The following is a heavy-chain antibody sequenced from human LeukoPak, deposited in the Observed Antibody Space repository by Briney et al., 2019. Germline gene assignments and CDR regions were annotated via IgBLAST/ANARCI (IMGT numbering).Heavy chain of an antibody. CDR3: ARGIVVVPAAVDNWFDP. D-gene: IGHD2-2*01. V-gene: IGHV4-4*07. CDR2: IYTSGST. CDR1: GGSISRYY. Sequence: SETLSLTCTVSGGSISRYYWSWIRQPAGERLECIGRIYTSGSTNYNPSLKSRVTMSVDTSKNQFSLKLSSVTAADTAVYYCARGIVVVPAAVDNWFDPWGQGTLVTVSS. J-gene: IGHJ5*02.